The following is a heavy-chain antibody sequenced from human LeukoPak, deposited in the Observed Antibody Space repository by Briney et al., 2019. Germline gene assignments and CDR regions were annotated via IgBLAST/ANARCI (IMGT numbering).Heavy chain of an antibody. D-gene: IGHD2-2*01. V-gene: IGHV3-21*01. CDR2: ISSSSSYI. CDR1: GFTFSSYS. Sequence: PGGSLRLSCAASGFTFSSYSMNWVRQAPGKGLEWVSSISSSSSYIYYADSVKGRFTISRDNAKNSLYLQMNSLRAEDTAVYYCAGDHSIVVVPAAMFVPFDYWGQGTLVTVSS. J-gene: IGHJ4*02. CDR3: AGDHSIVVVPAAMFVPFDY.